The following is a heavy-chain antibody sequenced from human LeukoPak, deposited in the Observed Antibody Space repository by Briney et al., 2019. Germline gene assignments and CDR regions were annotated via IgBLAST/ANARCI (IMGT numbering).Heavy chain of an antibody. D-gene: IGHD6-13*01. Sequence: SETLSLTCTVSGGSISSYYWSWIRQSPGKGLEWIGYIYYSGSTNYNPSLKSRVTISVDTSKNQFSLKLSSVTAADTAVYYCAREGAAADYFDYWGQGTLVTVSS. CDR1: GGSISSYY. J-gene: IGHJ4*02. CDR2: IYYSGST. CDR3: AREGAAADYFDY. V-gene: IGHV4-59*01.